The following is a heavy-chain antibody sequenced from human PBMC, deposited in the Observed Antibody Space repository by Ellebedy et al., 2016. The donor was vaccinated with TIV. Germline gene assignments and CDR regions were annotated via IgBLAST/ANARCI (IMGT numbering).Heavy chain of an antibody. Sequence: ASVKVSCXASGYTFTKFAIHWVRQAPGQRLEWMGWINTANGNTKYSQKFQGRVTITRDTSASTAYMELSSLRSEDTAVYYCASYGDPDYYFDYWGQGTLVTVSS. CDR3: ASYGDPDYYFDY. J-gene: IGHJ4*02. D-gene: IGHD4-17*01. V-gene: IGHV1-3*04. CDR1: GYTFTKFA. CDR2: INTANGNT.